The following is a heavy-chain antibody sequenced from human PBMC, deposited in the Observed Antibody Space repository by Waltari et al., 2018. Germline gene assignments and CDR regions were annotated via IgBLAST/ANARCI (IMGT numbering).Heavy chain of an antibody. CDR3: ARDPTKGVYNWFDP. D-gene: IGHD3-10*01. CDR2: TYYDGTT. CDR1: GGSLIFSLHY. V-gene: IGHV4-39*07. J-gene: IGHJ5*02. Sequence: QPQLQESGPRLVQPSETLSITCSGSGGSLIFSLHYWGWIRQPPGKGLEWIGSTYYDGTTHYNSSLKGRATISVDPTKNQFSLEISSTTAADTAVYYCARDPTKGVYNWFDPWGQGILVIVSS.